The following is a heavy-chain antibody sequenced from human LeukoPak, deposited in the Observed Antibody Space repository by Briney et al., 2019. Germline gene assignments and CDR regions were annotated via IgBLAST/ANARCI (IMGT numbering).Heavy chain of an antibody. V-gene: IGHV3-7*01. Sequence: GGSLRLSCAASGFTFSSYWMSWVRQAPGKGLEWVANIKQDGSEKYYVDSVKGRFTISRDNAKNSLYLQMNSLRAEDTAVYYCARDMPPGVVVVTAPGWFDPGGQGTLVTVSS. CDR3: ARDMPPGVVVVTAPGWFDP. J-gene: IGHJ5*02. D-gene: IGHD2-21*02. CDR1: GFTFSSYW. CDR2: IKQDGSEK.